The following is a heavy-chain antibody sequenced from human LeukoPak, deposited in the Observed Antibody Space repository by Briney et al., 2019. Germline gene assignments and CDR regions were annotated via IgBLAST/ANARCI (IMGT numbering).Heavy chain of an antibody. V-gene: IGHV5-51*01. Sequence: GESLKISCKGSGYSFTSYLIGWDRQVPGKGLEWIGMIYPGDSDTRYSPSLQGQVTISDDKSISTASLQWSSLKASDTAMYYCATTTDGSSNLKWFAPWGPGTLVTVSS. D-gene: IGHD1-26*01. CDR1: GYSFTSYL. J-gene: IGHJ5*02. CDR3: ATTTDGSSNLKWFAP. CDR2: IYPGDSDT.